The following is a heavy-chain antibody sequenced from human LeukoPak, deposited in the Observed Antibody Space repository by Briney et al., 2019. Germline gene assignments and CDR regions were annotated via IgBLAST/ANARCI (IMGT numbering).Heavy chain of an antibody. V-gene: IGHV3-23*01. Sequence: GGSLRLSCAASGFTFSSYAMSWVRQAPGKGLEWVSAISGSGGSTYYADSVKGRFTISRDNSKNTLYLQMNSLRAEDTAMYYCGRDLNWGAFDIWGLGTLVTVSS. D-gene: IGHD7-27*01. CDR2: ISGSGGST. J-gene: IGHJ3*02. CDR3: GRDLNWGAFDI. CDR1: GFTFSSYA.